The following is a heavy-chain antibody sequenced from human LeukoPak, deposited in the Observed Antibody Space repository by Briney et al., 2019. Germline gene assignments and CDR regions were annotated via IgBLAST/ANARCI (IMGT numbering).Heavy chain of an antibody. Sequence: GGSLRLSCAASGFTFSSYAMNWIRQAPGKGLEWVASVSSSGAYIYYADLMEGRFTISRDNAKNSLILQMNSLRAEDTAVYYCARVRGYYYYYMDVWGKGTTVTISS. V-gene: IGHV3-21*01. D-gene: IGHD3-22*01. J-gene: IGHJ6*03. CDR3: ARVRGYYYYYMDV. CDR2: VSSSGAYI. CDR1: GFTFSSYA.